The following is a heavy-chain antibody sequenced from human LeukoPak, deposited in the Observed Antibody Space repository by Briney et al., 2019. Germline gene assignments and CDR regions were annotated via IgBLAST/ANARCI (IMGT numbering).Heavy chain of an antibody. CDR3: ARSPPYCSSTSCLLFDY. Sequence: SVKVSCKASGYTFTSYGISWVRQAPGQGLEWMGWISAYNGNTNYAQKLQGRVTMTTDTSTSTAYMELRSLRSDDTAVYYCARSPPYCSSTSCLLFDYWGQGTLVTVSS. CDR1: GYTFTSYG. D-gene: IGHD2-2*01. V-gene: IGHV1-18*01. J-gene: IGHJ4*02. CDR2: ISAYNGNT.